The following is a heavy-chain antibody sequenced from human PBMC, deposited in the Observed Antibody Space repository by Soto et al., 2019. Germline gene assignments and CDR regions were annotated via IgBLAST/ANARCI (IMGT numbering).Heavy chain of an antibody. CDR1: GFTFSSYA. CDR3: AREYSSWYFLNYYGMDV. V-gene: IGHV3-30-3*01. CDR2: ISYDGSNK. J-gene: IGHJ6*02. Sequence: QVQLVESGGGVVQPGRSLRLSCAASGFTFSSYAMHWVRQAPGKGLEWMAVISYDGSNKYYADSVKGRFTISRDNSKNTLYLQMNSLRAEDTAVYYCAREYSSWYFLNYYGMDVWGQGTTVTVSS. D-gene: IGHD6-13*01.